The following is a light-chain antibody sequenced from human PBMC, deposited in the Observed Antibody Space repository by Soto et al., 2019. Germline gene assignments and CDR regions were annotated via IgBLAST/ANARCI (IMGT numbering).Light chain of an antibody. J-gene: IGKJ4*01. CDR1: QSIDSNY. Sequence: EIVLTQSPGTLSLSPGETVSLSCRASQSIDSNYLSWYQQKAGQAPRLLIYGASTRAAGIPDRFSGSGSGTDFTLTISSLEPEDFAVYYCQQRSNWPALTFGGGTKVDI. V-gene: IGKV3D-20*02. CDR2: GAS. CDR3: QQRSNWPALT.